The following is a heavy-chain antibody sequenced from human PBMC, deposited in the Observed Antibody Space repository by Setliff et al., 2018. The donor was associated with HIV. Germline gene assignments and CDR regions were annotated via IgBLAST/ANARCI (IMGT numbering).Heavy chain of an antibody. CDR3: ARGSCSGCYLSDY. CDR1: GYTFTSYY. D-gene: IGHD6-19*01. V-gene: IGHV1-46*01. CDR2: INPGDGST. Sequence: ASVKVSCKASGYTFTSYYIYWVRQAPGQGLQWIGIINPGDGSTIYAQKFQGRVTMTRDTSANTAYMELSSLRSEDTAVYYCARGSCSGCYLSDYWGLGTLVTVSS. J-gene: IGHJ4*02.